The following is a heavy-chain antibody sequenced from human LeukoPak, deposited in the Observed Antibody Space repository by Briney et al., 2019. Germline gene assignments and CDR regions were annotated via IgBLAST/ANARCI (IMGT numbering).Heavy chain of an antibody. Sequence: KPSETLSLTCTVSGGSISSYYWSWIRQPPGKGLEWIGYIYYSGSTNYNPSLKSRVTISVDTSKNQFSLKLSSVTAADTAVYCCARLYGGYSYGYVDYWGQGTLVTVSS. CDR1: GGSISSYY. V-gene: IGHV4-59*08. D-gene: IGHD5-18*01. CDR2: IYYSGST. J-gene: IGHJ4*02. CDR3: ARLYGGYSYGYVDY.